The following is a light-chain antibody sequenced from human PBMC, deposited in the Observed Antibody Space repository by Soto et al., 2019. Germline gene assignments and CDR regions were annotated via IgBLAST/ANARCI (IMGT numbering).Light chain of an antibody. Sequence: DIVLTQSPATLSLSPGERATLSCRASQSVGSYLAWFQHKPGQAPRLLIYGASNRATDIPGRFSGRGSGTDFTLTISSLESGDFAVYYCQQRDKWPRTFGQGTKLEIK. J-gene: IGKJ2*01. CDR1: QSVGSY. V-gene: IGKV3-11*01. CDR2: GAS. CDR3: QQRDKWPRT.